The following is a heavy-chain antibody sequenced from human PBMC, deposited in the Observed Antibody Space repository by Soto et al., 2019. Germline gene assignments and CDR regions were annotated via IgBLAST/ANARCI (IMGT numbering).Heavy chain of an antibody. Sequence: EVQLLESGGGSVQPGGSLRLSCAASGFTFSNYAMNWVRQAPGKGLEWVSTISGGGISTYYADSVKGRFTISGDNSENTLFLQMNSLRAEDTAIYFCAKDSGHEGECFQHWAQGTLVTVSS. CDR1: GFTFSNYA. D-gene: IGHD5-12*01. V-gene: IGHV3-23*01. J-gene: IGHJ1*01. CDR3: AKDSGHEGECFQH. CDR2: ISGGGIST.